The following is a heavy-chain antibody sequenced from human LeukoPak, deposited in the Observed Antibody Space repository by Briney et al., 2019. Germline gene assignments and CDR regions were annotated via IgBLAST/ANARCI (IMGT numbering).Heavy chain of an antibody. CDR3: AREGSGWSHDAFDI. CDR1: GFTFSSYA. J-gene: IGHJ3*02. CDR2: ISYDGSNK. D-gene: IGHD6-19*01. Sequence: PGGSLRLSCAASGFTFSSYAMHWVRQAPGKGLEWVAVISYDGSNKYYADSVKGRFTISRDNAKNSLYLQMNSLRAEDTAVYYCAREGSGWSHDAFDIWGQGTMVTVSS. V-gene: IGHV3-30*04.